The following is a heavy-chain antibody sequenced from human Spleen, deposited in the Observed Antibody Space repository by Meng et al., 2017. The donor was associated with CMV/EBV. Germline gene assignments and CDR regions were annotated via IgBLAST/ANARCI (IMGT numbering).Heavy chain of an antibody. CDR3: ARGEHCSSTRCYRFSDY. D-gene: IGHD2-2*02. CDR1: FTFDDYG. J-gene: IGHJ4*02. Sequence: FTFDDYGMSWVRQAPGKGLEWVSGINWNGASIGYADSVKGRFTISRDNAKHSLHLQMNTLRAEDTALYYCARGEHCSSTRCYRFSDYWGQGTLVTVSS. V-gene: IGHV3-20*03. CDR2: INWNGASI.